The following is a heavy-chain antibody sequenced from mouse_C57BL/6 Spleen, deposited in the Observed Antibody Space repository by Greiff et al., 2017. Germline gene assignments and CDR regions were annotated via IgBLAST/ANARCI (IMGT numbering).Heavy chain of an antibody. CDR2: IYPGDGDT. J-gene: IGHJ2*01. CDR3: ARSESNYVYFDY. Sequence: QVHVKQSGAELVKPGASVKISCKASGYAFSSYWMNWVKQRPGKGLEWIGQIYPGDGDTNYNGKFKGKATLTADKSSSTAYMQRSSLTSEDSAVYFCARSESNYVYFDYWGQGTTLTVSS. V-gene: IGHV1-80*01. D-gene: IGHD2-5*01. CDR1: GYAFSSYW.